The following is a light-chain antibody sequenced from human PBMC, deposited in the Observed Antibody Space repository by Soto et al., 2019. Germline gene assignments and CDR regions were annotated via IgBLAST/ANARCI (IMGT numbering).Light chain of an antibody. Sequence: QSALTQPASVSGSPGQSITISCTGTSSDVGSYNLVSWYQQHPGKAPKRLIYEGSKRPSGVSNRFSGSKSGSTASLTVSGLQAEDEADYYCSSYAGDTTSDVVFGGGTKLTVL. CDR3: SSYAGDTTSDVV. J-gene: IGLJ2*01. CDR1: SSDVGSYNL. V-gene: IGLV2-23*01. CDR2: EGS.